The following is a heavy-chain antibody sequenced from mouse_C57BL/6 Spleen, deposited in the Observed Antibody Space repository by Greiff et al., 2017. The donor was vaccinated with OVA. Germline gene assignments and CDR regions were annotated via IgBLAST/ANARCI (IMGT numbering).Heavy chain of an antibody. V-gene: IGHV3-6*01. J-gene: IGHJ2*01. Sequence: DVQLQESGPGLVKPSQSLSLTCSVTGYSITSGYYWNWIRQFPGNKLEWMGYISYDGSNNYNPSLKNRISITRDTSKNQFFLKLNSVTTEDTATYYCARGMDYYGSTFDYGGKGTTLTVSS. CDR1: GYSITSGYY. D-gene: IGHD1-1*01. CDR3: ARGMDYYGSTFDY. CDR2: ISYDGSN.